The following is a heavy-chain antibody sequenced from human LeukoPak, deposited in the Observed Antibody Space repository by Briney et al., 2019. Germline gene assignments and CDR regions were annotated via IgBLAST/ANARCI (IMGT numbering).Heavy chain of an antibody. J-gene: IGHJ3*01. D-gene: IGHD2-2*02. Sequence: PSETLSLTCTVSGGSISSYFWSWIRQPAGKGLEWIGRIYSSGNTNYNPSLKSRVTMSVDTSKNQFSLKLCSVTAADTAVYYCARGSASPAAIPFDFWGQGTMVTVSS. CDR1: GGSISSYF. CDR3: ARGSASPAAIPFDF. CDR2: IYSSGNT. V-gene: IGHV4-4*07.